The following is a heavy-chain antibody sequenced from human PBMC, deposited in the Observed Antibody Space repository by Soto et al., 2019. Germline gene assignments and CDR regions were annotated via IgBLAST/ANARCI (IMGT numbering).Heavy chain of an antibody. CDR1: GFTFSSYA. Sequence: GGSLRLSCAASGFTFSSYAMRWVRQAPGKGLEWVSAISGSGGSTYYADSVKGRFTISRDNSKNTLYLQMNSLRAEDTAVYYCAKGPRGAAAGPNWFEPWGQGTLVTVSS. J-gene: IGHJ5*02. D-gene: IGHD6-13*01. V-gene: IGHV3-23*01. CDR3: AKGPRGAAAGPNWFEP. CDR2: ISGSGGST.